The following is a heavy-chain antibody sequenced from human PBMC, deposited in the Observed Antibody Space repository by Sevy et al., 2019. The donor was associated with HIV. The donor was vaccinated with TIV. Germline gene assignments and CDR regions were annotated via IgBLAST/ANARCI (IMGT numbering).Heavy chain of an antibody. D-gene: IGHD3-10*01. V-gene: IGHV3-23*01. Sequence: GGSLRLSCAASGFTFSSYAMSWVRQAPGKGLEWVSAISGSGGSTYYADSVKGRFTISRDNSKNKLYLQMNSLRAEDTAVYYCAKRPNYYGSGSAFDYWGQGTLVTVSS. CDR1: GFTFSSYA. CDR3: AKRPNYYGSGSAFDY. J-gene: IGHJ4*02. CDR2: ISGSGGST.